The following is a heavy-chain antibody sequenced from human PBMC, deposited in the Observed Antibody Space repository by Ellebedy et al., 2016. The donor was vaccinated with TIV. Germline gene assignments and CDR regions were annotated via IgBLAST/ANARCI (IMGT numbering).Heavy chain of an antibody. V-gene: IGHV1-3*01. Sequence: ASVKVSCXASGYTFTSHTIDWVRQAPGQRLEWLGWINAGNGNTKYSQKFQGRVTITRDTSASTVYMEMSSLRSEDTAVSYCARGPEGAYYYGSGKFDYWGQGTLVTVSS. D-gene: IGHD3-10*01. CDR3: ARGPEGAYYYGSGKFDY. CDR1: GYTFTSHT. CDR2: INAGNGNT. J-gene: IGHJ4*02.